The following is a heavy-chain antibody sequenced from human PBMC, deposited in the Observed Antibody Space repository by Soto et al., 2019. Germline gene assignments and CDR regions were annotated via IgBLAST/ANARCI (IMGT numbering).Heavy chain of an antibody. V-gene: IGHV3-23*01. CDR2: LGGSGGPT. CDR3: AKESTHNYLTSSDF. CDR1: GFTFSIYA. D-gene: IGHD2-21*01. Sequence: GGSLRLSCAASGFTFSIYAMNWVRQAPGKGLEWVSSLGGSGGPTYYADSVRGRFTISRDNSKSTLYLQMDSLRAEDTAVYYCAKESTHNYLTSSDFWGQGTLVTVSS. J-gene: IGHJ4*02.